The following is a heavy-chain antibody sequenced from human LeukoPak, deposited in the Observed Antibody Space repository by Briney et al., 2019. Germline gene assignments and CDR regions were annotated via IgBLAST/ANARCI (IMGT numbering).Heavy chain of an antibody. CDR3: ARDDRRYWALDY. CDR2: IYYSGST. J-gene: IGHJ4*02. V-gene: IGHV4-39*07. D-gene: IGHD2-8*02. CDR1: GGSISSSSYY. Sequence: SETLSLTCTVSGGSISSSSYYWGWIRQPPGKGLEWIGSIYYSGSTYYNPSLKSRVTISVDTSKNQFSLKLSSVTAADTAVYYCARDDRRYWALDYWGQGTLVTVSS.